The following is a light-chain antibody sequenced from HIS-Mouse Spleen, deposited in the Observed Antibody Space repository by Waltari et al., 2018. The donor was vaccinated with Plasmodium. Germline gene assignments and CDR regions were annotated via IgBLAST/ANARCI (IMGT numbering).Light chain of an antibody. CDR2: GAS. CDR3: QQYNNWSFT. J-gene: IGKJ3*01. Sequence: EIVMTQSPATLSVSPGERATLSCRASQIVSSNLAWYQQKPGQAPRLLIYGASTRATGSPARFSGSGSGTEFTLTISSLQSEDFAVYYCQQYNNWSFTFGPGTKVDIK. V-gene: IGKV3-15*01. CDR1: QIVSSN.